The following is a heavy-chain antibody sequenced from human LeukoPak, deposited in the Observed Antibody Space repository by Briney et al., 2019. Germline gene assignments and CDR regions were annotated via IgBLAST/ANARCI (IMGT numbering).Heavy chain of an antibody. J-gene: IGHJ6*04. CDR1: GGSFSGYY. CDR2: INHSGST. CDR3: ARGFGYCSGGSCYSGMDV. V-gene: IGHV4-34*01. D-gene: IGHD2-15*01. Sequence: PSETLSLTCAVYGGSFSGYYWSWIRQPPGKGLEWIGEINHSGSTNYNPSLKCRVTISVDASKNQFSLKLSSVTAADTAVYYCARGFGYCSGGSCYSGMDVWGKGTTVTVSS.